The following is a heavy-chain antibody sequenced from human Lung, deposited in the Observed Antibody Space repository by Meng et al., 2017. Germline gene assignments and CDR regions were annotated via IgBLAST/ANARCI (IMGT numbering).Heavy chain of an antibody. V-gene: IGHV1-2*06. CDR3: ARDEDISAAGKLFGDY. J-gene: IGHJ4*02. CDR2: INPKSGDT. Sequence: QVLLGQSGAEGRKPGASVKVSCKPSGYNFPDYYIHWVRRAPGQGLEWMGRINPKSGDTHYAQKFQARVTMTGDTSISTAYMELSGLRSDDTAMYYCARDEDISAAGKLFGDYWGQGTLVTVSS. CDR1: GYNFPDYY. D-gene: IGHD6-25*01.